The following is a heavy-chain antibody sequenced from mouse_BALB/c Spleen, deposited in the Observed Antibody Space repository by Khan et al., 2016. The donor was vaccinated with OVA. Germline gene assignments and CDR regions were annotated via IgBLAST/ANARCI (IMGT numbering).Heavy chain of an antibody. CDR1: GYTFTSYT. J-gene: IGHJ3*01. CDR2: INPSNGYT. V-gene: IGHV1-4*01. CDR3: VRDGDYYRNDGWFAY. D-gene: IGHD2-14*01. Sequence: QVQLKQSGAELARPGASVKMSCTASGYTFTSYTIHWIKLRPGQGLEWIGYINPSNGYTNYNQKFKDKATLTADKSSHTAYLQLSSLTSDDSAIYNCVRDGDYYRNDGWFAYWGQGTLVTVSA.